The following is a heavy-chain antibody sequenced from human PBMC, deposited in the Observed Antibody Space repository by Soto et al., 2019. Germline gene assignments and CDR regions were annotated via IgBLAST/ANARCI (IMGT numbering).Heavy chain of an antibody. CDR2: ITWNRADI. J-gene: IGHJ4*02. CDR1: GFKFDEYA. CDR3: AKASCSTTSCYLLDF. Sequence: EVQLVESGGGLVQPGRSLRLSCAASGFKFDEYAMHWVRQIPGKGLEWVSGITWNRADIGYADSVRGRFTISRDNAENSLYLQMNSLRHEDTALDYCAKASCSTTSCYLLDFWGQGTLVTVSS. V-gene: IGHV3-9*01. D-gene: IGHD2-2*01.